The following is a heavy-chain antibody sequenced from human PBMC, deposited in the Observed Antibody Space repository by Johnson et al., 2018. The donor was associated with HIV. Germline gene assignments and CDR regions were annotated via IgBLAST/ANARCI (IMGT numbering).Heavy chain of an antibody. V-gene: IGHV3-20*04. CDR1: GFTFSDYF. CDR2: INWNGGST. Sequence: VQLVESGGGLVKPGGSLRLSCAASGFTFSDYFISWIRQAPGKGLEWVSGINWNGGSTGYVDSVKGRFTISRDNAKNSLYLQMNSLRAEDTAVYYCARDGRQLATRGSFDIWGQGTVVTVSS. D-gene: IGHD5-24*01. J-gene: IGHJ3*02. CDR3: ARDGRQLATRGSFDI.